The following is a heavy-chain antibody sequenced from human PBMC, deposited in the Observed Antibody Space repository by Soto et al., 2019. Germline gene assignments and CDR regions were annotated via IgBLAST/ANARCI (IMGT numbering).Heavy chain of an antibody. J-gene: IGHJ4*01. Sequence: GGSLRLSCAASGFIFSNYGMHWFRQAPGKGLEWLAIVSNDGTHKFYADSVKGRVSVSRDNSKSTLSLQMNSLRSDDTALYSCATSVAGAYWGHGTLVTIAS. CDR1: GFIFSNYG. CDR2: VSNDGTHK. CDR3: ATSVAGAY. D-gene: IGHD6-19*01. V-gene: IGHV3-30*03.